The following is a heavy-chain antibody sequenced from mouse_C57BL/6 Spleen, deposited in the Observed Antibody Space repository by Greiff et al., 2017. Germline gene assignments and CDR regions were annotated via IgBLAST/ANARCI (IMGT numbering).Heavy chain of an antibody. CDR3: AREGDCYGGSFDY. D-gene: IGHD1-1*01. Sequence: QVQLQQPGAELVKPGASVKLSCKASGYTFTSYWMHWVKQRPGQGLEWIGMIHPNSGSTNYNEKFKSKATLTVDKASSTAYLQLSSLPTEDSAVYYYAREGDCYGGSFDYWGQGTPLTVSS. V-gene: IGHV1-64*01. J-gene: IGHJ2*01. CDR2: IHPNSGST. CDR1: GYTFTSYW.